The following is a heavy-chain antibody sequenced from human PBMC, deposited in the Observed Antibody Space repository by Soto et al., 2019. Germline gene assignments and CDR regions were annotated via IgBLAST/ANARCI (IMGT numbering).Heavy chain of an antibody. V-gene: IGHV6-1*01. J-gene: IGHJ6*03. CDR1: GDSVSSNSAA. Sequence: TLSLTCAISGDSVSSNSAAWNWIRQSPSRGLEWLGRTYYRSKWYNDYAVSVKSRITINPDTSKNQFSLQLNSVTPEDTAVYYCARDRAAAALNYYYYYYMDVWGKGTTVTVSS. D-gene: IGHD6-13*01. CDR2: TYYRSKWYN. CDR3: ARDRAAAALNYYYYYYMDV.